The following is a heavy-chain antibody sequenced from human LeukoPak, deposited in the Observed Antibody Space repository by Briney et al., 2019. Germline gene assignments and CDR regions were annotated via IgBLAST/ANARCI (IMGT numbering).Heavy chain of an antibody. V-gene: IGHV1-18*01. J-gene: IGHJ5*02. CDR2: ISAYNGNT. D-gene: IGHD2-2*01. CDR3: ARSGCSSTSCYCWFDP. Sequence: ASVKVSCKASGYTFTSYGISWVRQAPGQGLEWMGWISAYNGNTNYAQKLQGRVTMTTDTSNSTAYMELRSLRSADTAVYYCARSGCSSTSCYCWFDPWGQGTLVTVSS. CDR1: GYTFTSYG.